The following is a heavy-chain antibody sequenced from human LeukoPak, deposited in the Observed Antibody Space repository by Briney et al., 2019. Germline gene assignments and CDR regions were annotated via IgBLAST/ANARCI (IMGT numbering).Heavy chain of an antibody. D-gene: IGHD6-19*01. CDR1: GFTFSSYW. CDR3: ARVLRAGSSGWGDWFDP. Sequence: GGSLRLSCAASGFTFSSYWMHRVRQAPGKGLVWVSRINSDGSSTSYADSVKGRFTISRDNAKNTLYLQMNSLRAEDTAVYYCARVLRAGSSGWGDWFDPWGQGTLVTVSS. CDR2: INSDGSST. V-gene: IGHV3-74*01. J-gene: IGHJ5*02.